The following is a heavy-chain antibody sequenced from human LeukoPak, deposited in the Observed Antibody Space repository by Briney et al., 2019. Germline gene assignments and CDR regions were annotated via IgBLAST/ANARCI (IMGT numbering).Heavy chain of an antibody. CDR1: GFTFSSYA. V-gene: IGHV3-30-3*01. D-gene: IGHD2-2*01. CDR3: ARDMGCSSTSCYVQLWPPYYYYYGMDV. Sequence: GGSLRLSCAASGFTFSSYAMHWVRQAPGKGLEWVAVISYDGSNKYYADSVKGRFTISRDNSKNTLYLQMNSLRAEDTAVCYCARDMGCSSTSCYVQLWPPYYYYYGMDVWGQGTTVTVSS. J-gene: IGHJ6*02. CDR2: ISYDGSNK.